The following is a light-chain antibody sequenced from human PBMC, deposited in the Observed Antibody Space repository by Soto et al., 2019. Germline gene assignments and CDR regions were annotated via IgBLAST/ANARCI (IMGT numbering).Light chain of an antibody. CDR2: EVT. CDR3: NSFRVSHLYV. CDR1: SNDVGGYNA. Sequence: SALTQPPSESGSPGHSITISCTGTSNDVGGYNAVSRYQHHPGKAPKLIIYEVTHRPSGVSDRFSASKSGNTASLTISGLQADDEADYYCNSFRVSHLYVFGTGTKVTVL. J-gene: IGLJ1*01. V-gene: IGLV2-14*01.